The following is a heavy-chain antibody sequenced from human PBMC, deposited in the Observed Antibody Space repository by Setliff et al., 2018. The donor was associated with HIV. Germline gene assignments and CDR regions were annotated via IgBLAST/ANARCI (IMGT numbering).Heavy chain of an antibody. J-gene: IGHJ3*02. CDR1: GYTYTNYA. V-gene: IGHV1-18*01. D-gene: IGHD6-19*01. CDR3: VRHYTGGWPLEVFDI. CDR2: VSAYNANT. Sequence: ASVKVSCKASGYTYTNYAISWVRQAPGQGLEWMGYVSAYNANTNYAQNFRGRVTMTTDTSTTTVSMELRSLRADDTALYYCVRHYTGGWPLEVFDIWGQGTMVTVSS.